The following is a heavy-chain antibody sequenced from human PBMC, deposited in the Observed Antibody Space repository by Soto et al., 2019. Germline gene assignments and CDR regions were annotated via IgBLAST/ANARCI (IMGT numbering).Heavy chain of an antibody. D-gene: IGHD3-10*01. V-gene: IGHV3-7*03. J-gene: IGHJ4*02. CDR2: INPGGGST. Sequence: HPVGSLRLACAASGFTFSSYWMSWVRQAPGKGLEWVANINPGGGSTYYADSVKGRFTICRDNAKDTLYLQMHSLRAEDTAVYYCAKGTTEITMVRVPGYWGQGTLITVSS. CDR3: AKGTTEITMVRVPGY. CDR1: GFTFSSYW.